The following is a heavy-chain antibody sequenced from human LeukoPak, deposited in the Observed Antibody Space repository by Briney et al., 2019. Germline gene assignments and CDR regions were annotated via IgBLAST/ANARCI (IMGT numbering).Heavy chain of an antibody. CDR3: AKELDTMFFDY. J-gene: IGHJ4*02. CDR2: AGWAGGTT. Sequence: GGSLRLSCATSGFNFDRYTIHWVRQTPGKGLEWVSLAGWAGGTTFYSDSVRGRFTISRDSGRKSVYLQMNSLTTDDTAFYFCAKELDTMFFDYWGQGALVTVSS. D-gene: IGHD3-10*02. V-gene: IGHV3-43*01. CDR1: GFNFDRYT.